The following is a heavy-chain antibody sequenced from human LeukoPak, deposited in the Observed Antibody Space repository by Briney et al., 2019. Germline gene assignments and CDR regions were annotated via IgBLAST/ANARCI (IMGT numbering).Heavy chain of an antibody. V-gene: IGHV3-23*01. J-gene: IGHJ4*02. Sequence: GGSLRLSCAASGFTFSNYAMSWVRQAPGKGLEWVSAISGSGCSTYYADSVKGRFTISRDNSKNTLYLQMNSLRAEDTAVYYCTKGTIWLPFDYWGQGTLVTVSS. CDR1: GFTFSNYA. CDR3: TKGTIWLPFDY. D-gene: IGHD5-18*01. CDR2: ISGSGCST.